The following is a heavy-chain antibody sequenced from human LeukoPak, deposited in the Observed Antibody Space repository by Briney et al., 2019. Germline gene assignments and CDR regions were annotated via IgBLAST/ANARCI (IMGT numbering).Heavy chain of an antibody. Sequence: GGSLRLSCAASGFTFSSYAMSWVRQAPGKGLEWVSAISGSGGSTYYADSVKGRFTISRDNSKNTLYLQMNSLRAEDTAVYYCAKGSRGHCSGGSCYHTYNWFDPRGQGTLVTVSS. CDR3: AKGSRGHCSGGSCYHTYNWFDP. D-gene: IGHD2-15*01. J-gene: IGHJ5*02. CDR2: ISGSGGST. CDR1: GFTFSSYA. V-gene: IGHV3-23*01.